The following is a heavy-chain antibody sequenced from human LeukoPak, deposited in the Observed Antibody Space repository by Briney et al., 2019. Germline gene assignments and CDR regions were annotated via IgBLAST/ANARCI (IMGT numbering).Heavy chain of an antibody. CDR2: IYYSGST. Sequence: KASETLSLTCTVSGGSISSYYWSWIRQPPGKGLEWIGYIYYSGSTNYNPSLKSRVTISVDTSKNQFSLKLSSVTAADTAVYYCAREKALFGHDYWGQGTLVTVSS. D-gene: IGHD3-3*01. J-gene: IGHJ4*02. CDR1: GGSISSYY. V-gene: IGHV4-59*01. CDR3: AREKALFGHDY.